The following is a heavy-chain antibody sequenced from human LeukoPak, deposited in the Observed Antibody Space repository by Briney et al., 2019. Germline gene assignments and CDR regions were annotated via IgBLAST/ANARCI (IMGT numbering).Heavy chain of an antibody. CDR3: ARAQIAARSLIDY. CDR1: GGTFSSYA. D-gene: IGHD6-6*01. CDR2: IIPIFGTA. J-gene: IGHJ4*02. Sequence: ASVKVSCKASGGTFSSYAISWVRQAPGQGLEWMGGIIPIFGTANYAQKLQGRVTMTTDTSTSTAYMELRSLRSDDTAVYYCARAQIAARSLIDYWGQGTLVTVSS. V-gene: IGHV1-69*05.